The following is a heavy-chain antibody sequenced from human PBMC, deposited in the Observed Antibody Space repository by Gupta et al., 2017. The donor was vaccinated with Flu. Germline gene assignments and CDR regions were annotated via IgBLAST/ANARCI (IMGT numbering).Heavy chain of an antibody. Sequence: QVQLVESGGGVVQTGRSLRLSCAASGFTFSSYGMHWVRQAPGKGLEGVAVISYDGSNKYYADSVKGRFTISRDNSKNTLYLQMNSLRAEDTAVYYCAKDSSNWNDEGCFDYWGQGTLVTVSS. V-gene: IGHV3-30*18. CDR2: ISYDGSNK. CDR1: GFTFSSYG. CDR3: AKDSSNWNDEGCFDY. J-gene: IGHJ4*02. D-gene: IGHD1-1*01.